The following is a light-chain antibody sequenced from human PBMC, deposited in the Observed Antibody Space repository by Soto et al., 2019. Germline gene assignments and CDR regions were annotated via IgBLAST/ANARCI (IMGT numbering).Light chain of an antibody. V-gene: IGKV3-11*01. Sequence: ENLMTQTPGTLPLSTRERAALSWRASQSVSSYLAWYQQKPGQAPRLLIYDASNRATGIPARFSGSGSGTDFTLTISSLQPEDFAVYYCHQRSNWPPTFGGGTKVDIK. CDR2: DAS. CDR3: HQRSNWPPT. CDR1: QSVSSY. J-gene: IGKJ4*01.